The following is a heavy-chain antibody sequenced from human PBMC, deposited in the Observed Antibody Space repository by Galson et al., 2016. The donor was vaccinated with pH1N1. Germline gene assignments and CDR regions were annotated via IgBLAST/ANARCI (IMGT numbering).Heavy chain of an antibody. CDR2: ISSSGNTI. CDR1: GFTFSDYY. CDR3: AGYCSGGSCSGSYYYFDT. J-gene: IGHJ4*02. V-gene: IGHV3-11*01. Sequence: SGFTFSDYYMSWIRQAPGKGLEWLSYISSSGNTIYYADSVKGRFTISRDNARNSLYLQMNSLRAEDTALYYCAGYCSGGSCSGSYYYFDTWGQGTLVTVSS. D-gene: IGHD2-15*01.